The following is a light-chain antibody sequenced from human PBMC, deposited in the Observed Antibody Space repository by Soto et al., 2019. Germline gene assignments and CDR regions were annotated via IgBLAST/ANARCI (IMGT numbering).Light chain of an antibody. J-gene: IGKJ1*01. CDR3: RHSWT. CDR1: QSISGW. V-gene: IGKV1-5*01. CDR2: DAS. Sequence: EILMTQSPSTLSASVGDRVIITCRSSQSISGWLALYQQKPGIAPKLLIYDASTLEGGVPSRFSGIGSGPEITLTISGLQPDDFATYYCRHSWTFGQGTKVDIK.